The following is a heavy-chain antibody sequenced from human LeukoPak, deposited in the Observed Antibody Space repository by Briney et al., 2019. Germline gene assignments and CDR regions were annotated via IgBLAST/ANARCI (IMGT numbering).Heavy chain of an antibody. V-gene: IGHV5-51*01. CDR3: ARSMMEGHFDWLPFDY. Sequence: GESLKISCKGSGYSFTSYWIGWVRQMPGKGLEWMGIIYPGDSDTRYSPSFQGQVTISADKSISTAYLQWSSLKASDTAMYYCARSMMEGHFDWLPFDYWGQGTLVTVSS. CDR1: GYSFTSYW. D-gene: IGHD3-9*01. J-gene: IGHJ4*02. CDR2: IYPGDSDT.